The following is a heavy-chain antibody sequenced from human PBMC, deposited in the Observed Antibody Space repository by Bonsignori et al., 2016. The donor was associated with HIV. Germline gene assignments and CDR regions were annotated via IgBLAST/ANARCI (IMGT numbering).Heavy chain of an antibody. CDR2: ISSSGSTI. J-gene: IGHJ6*03. V-gene: IGHV3-11*01. D-gene: IGHD4-11*01. Sequence: WIRQPPGKGLEWVSYISSSGSTIYYADSVKGRFTISRDNAKNSLYLQMNSLRAEDTAVYYCARDGFAVTTNLYYYYMDVWGKGTTVTVSS. CDR3: ARDGFAVTTNLYYYYMDV.